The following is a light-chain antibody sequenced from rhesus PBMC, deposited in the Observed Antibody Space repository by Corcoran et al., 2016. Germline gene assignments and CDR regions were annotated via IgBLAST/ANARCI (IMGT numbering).Light chain of an antibody. J-gene: IGKJ1*01. V-gene: IGKV1-25*01. CDR3: QHYYSTPWT. CDR1: QGISND. Sequence: DIQMTQSPSSLSASVGDRVTITCRARQGISNDSAWYQQKPGETPKLLIYEASNLQIGIPSRFSGSGSGTDFTLTISGLQSEDFATYYCQHYYSTPWTFGQGTKVDIK. CDR2: EAS.